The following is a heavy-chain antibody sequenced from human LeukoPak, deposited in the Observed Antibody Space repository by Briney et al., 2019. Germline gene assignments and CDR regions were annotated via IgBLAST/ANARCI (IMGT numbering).Heavy chain of an antibody. J-gene: IGHJ3*02. Sequence: SETLSLTCTDSGDSISNYYWNWIRQSPWKGLEWIVFIYYSGSTNYNPSLKSRVTISVDTSNKQFSLKLTSVTAADTAVYYCARDPKGLYGSSLYYSGACDIWGLGTMVTVSS. V-gene: IGHV4-59*01. CDR3: ARDPKGLYGSSLYYSGACDI. CDR1: GDSISNYY. D-gene: IGHD3-22*01. CDR2: IYYSGST.